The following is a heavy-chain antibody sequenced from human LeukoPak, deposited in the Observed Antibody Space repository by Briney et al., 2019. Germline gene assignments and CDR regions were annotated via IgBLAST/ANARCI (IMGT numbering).Heavy chain of an antibody. D-gene: IGHD2-2*02. J-gene: IGHJ6*03. CDR1: GFTFSSYW. Sequence: PGGSLRLSCAASGFTFSSYWMSWVRQAPGKGLEWVANIKQDGSEKYYVDSVKGRFTISRDNAKNSLYLQMNSLRAEDTAVYYCAREVVVVPAAILFPVDYMDVWGKGTTVTVSS. CDR3: AREVVVVPAAILFPVDYMDV. V-gene: IGHV3-7*01. CDR2: IKQDGSEK.